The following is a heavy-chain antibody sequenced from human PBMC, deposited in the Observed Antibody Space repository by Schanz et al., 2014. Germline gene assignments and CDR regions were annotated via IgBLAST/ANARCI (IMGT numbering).Heavy chain of an antibody. CDR1: GFTFSTHA. Sequence: EMQLLESGGGLIQPGGSLRLSCAASGFTFSTHAMSWVRQAPGKGLEWVSSISGDHRNTFYADPVKGRFTISRDNSKNSLYLEMNSLRAEDTALYYCARDRRNADLDYWGQGTLVTVSS. D-gene: IGHD1-1*01. CDR3: ARDRRNADLDY. J-gene: IGHJ4*02. V-gene: IGHV3-23*01. CDR2: ISGDHRNT.